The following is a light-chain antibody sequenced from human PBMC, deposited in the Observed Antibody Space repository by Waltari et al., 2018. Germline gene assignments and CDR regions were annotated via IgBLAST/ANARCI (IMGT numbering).Light chain of an antibody. Sequence: DIVMTQSPDSLAVSLGERATINCKSSQSVLYSSNNKNYLAWYQQRPGQPPKLLISWASTRESGVPDRFSGSGSGTDFTLTISSLLAEDVAVYYCQQYYAIPRTFGQGPKVEIK. CDR3: QQYYAIPRT. CDR1: QSVLYSSNNKNY. V-gene: IGKV4-1*01. J-gene: IGKJ1*01. CDR2: WAS.